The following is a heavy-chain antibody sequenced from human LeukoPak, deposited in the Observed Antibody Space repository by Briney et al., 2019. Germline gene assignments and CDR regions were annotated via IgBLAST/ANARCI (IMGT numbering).Heavy chain of an antibody. V-gene: IGHV1-2*02. CDR2: INPNSGGT. Sequence: ASVKVSCKASGYTFTGYYMHWVRQAPGQGLEWMGWINPNSGGTNYAQEFQGRVTMTRDTSISTAYMELSRLRSDDTAVYYCARDIVATISPWYYFDYWGQGTLVTVSS. CDR1: GYTFTGYY. CDR3: ARDIVATISPWYYFDY. J-gene: IGHJ4*02. D-gene: IGHD5-12*01.